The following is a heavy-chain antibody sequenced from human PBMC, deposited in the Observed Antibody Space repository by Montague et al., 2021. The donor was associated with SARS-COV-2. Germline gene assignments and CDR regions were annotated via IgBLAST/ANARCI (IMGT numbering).Heavy chain of an antibody. J-gene: IGHJ2*01. CDR3: ARRGLSWYFDV. CDR2: IGTAGDT. Sequence: SLRLSCSASGFIFRNFDMHWVRQATGKGLEWVSAIGTAGDTFYPXSVKGRFTISRENAKNSLYLQMNSLKVGDTAVYYCARRGLSWYFDVWGRGTLVTVSS. D-gene: IGHD2/OR15-2a*01. CDR1: GFIFRNFD. V-gene: IGHV3-13*01.